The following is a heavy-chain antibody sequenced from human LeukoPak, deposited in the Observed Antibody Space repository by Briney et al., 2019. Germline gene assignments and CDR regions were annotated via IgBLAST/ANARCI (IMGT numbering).Heavy chain of an antibody. CDR3: ARVGGEYYYDSSGYFDAFDI. V-gene: IGHV1-46*01. CDR2: INPSGGST. D-gene: IGHD3-22*01. J-gene: IGHJ3*02. Sequence: ASVKVSCKASGYTFTSYYMHWVRQAPGQGLEWMGIINPSGGSTSYAQKFQGRVTITADKSTSTAYMELSSLRSEDTAVYYCARVGGEYYYDSSGYFDAFDIWGQGTMVTVSS. CDR1: GYTFTSYY.